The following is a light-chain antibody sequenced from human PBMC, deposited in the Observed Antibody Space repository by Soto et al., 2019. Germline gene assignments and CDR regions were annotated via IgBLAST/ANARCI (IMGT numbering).Light chain of an antibody. CDR1: LVISTW. CDR2: ATS. CDR3: QYYSDYSWK. Sequence: DIQLTQSPSFLSPSIGESVTITFRASLVISTWLAWYQQKPGKAPNLLIYATSSLQSGVPSRFSGTGSGTDFTLTIRSLQPEDFATYYCQYYSDYSWKFGQGTKVDIK. V-gene: IGKV1D-16*01. J-gene: IGKJ1*01.